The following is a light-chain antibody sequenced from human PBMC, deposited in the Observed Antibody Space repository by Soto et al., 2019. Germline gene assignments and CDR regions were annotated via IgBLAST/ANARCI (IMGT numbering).Light chain of an antibody. V-gene: IGKV4-1*01. Sequence: DIVMTQSPDSLAVSLGERATINCKSSQSVLYSSNNKNFLAWYQQKPGQPPKLLIYWASTRESGVPDRFSGSGSGTDFTLTISSLQAEDVAVYYCQQYYSSPWTFSQGTKVESK. CDR1: QSVLYSSNNKNF. CDR2: WAS. J-gene: IGKJ1*01. CDR3: QQYYSSPWT.